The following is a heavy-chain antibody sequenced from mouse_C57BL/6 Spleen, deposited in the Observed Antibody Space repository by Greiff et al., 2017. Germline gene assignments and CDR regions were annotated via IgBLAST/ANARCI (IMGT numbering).Heavy chain of an antibody. CDR1: GYTFTDYN. CDR2: INPNNGGT. V-gene: IGHV1-18*01. CDR3: ARSERIYYGNYYAMDY. Sequence: EVQLQQSGPELVKPGASVKIPCKASGYTFTDYNMDWVKQSHGKSLEWIGDINPNNGGTSYNQKFKGKATLTVDKSSSTAYMELRSLTSEDTSVYYWARSERIYYGNYYAMDYWGQGTSVTVSS. D-gene: IGHD2-1*01. J-gene: IGHJ4*01.